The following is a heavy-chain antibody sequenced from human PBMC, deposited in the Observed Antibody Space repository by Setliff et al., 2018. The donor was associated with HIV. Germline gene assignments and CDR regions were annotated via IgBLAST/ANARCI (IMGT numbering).Heavy chain of an antibody. Sequence: SETLSLTCAVFGGSLSGHHXNWIRQPPGKGLEWIGEINHSGNTEYNSSLKSRVSISVDTSKNHLSLKLTSLTAADTAVYYCARDQRLLGVQPPYWYFDLWGRGTQVT. D-gene: IGHD6-25*01. J-gene: IGHJ2*01. CDR3: ARDQRLLGVQPPYWYFDL. CDR1: GGSLSGHH. V-gene: IGHV4-34*01. CDR2: INHSGNT.